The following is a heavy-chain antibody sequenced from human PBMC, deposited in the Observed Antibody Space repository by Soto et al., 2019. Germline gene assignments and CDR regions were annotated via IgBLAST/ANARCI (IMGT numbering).Heavy chain of an antibody. D-gene: IGHD6-13*01. CDR3: ARSYSNSGHTFDY. Sequence: QVQLVESGGGVVQPGRSLRLSCAASGFTFNTYTMHWVRQAPGKGLEWVAVISYNGSKKDNADSVKGRFTISRANSKNTLYLQMNSLRAEDTAVYYCARSYSNSGHTFDYWGQGTLVTVSS. J-gene: IGHJ4*02. CDR2: ISYNGSKK. V-gene: IGHV3-30-3*01. CDR1: GFTFNTYT.